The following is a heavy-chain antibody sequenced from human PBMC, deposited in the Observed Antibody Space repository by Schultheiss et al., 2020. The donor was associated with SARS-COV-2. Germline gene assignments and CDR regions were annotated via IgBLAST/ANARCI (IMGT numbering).Heavy chain of an antibody. CDR2: ISWNSGSI. D-gene: IGHD3-3*01. Sequence: GGSLRLSCAASGFTFDDYAMHWVRQAPGKGLEWVSGISWNSGSIGYADSVKGRFTISRDNAKNSLYLQMNSLRAEDTAVYYCASPPRITIFGVLYYYMDVWGKGTTVTVSS. V-gene: IGHV3-9*01. CDR3: ASPPRITIFGVLYYYMDV. J-gene: IGHJ6*03. CDR1: GFTFDDYA.